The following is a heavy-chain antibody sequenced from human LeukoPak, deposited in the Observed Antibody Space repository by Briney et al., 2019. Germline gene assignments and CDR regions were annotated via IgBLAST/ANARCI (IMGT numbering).Heavy chain of an antibody. J-gene: IGHJ4*02. CDR3: TGNYYGSGSYADFDY. Sequence: GGSLRLSCAASGFTFSSYSMNWVRQAPGKGLEWVSYISSSSSTIYYADSVKGRFTISRDNAKNSLYLQMNSLRAEDTAVYYCTGNYYGSGSYADFDYWGQGTLVTVSS. D-gene: IGHD3-10*01. V-gene: IGHV3-48*04. CDR2: ISSSSSTI. CDR1: GFTFSSYS.